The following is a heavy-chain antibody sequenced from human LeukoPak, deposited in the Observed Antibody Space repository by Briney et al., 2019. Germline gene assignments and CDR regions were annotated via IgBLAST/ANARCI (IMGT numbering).Heavy chain of an antibody. V-gene: IGHV1-2*02. Sequence: ASVKVSCKASGYTFTGYYMHWVRQAPGQGLEWMGWINPNSGGTNYAQKFQGRVTMTRDTSISTAYMEQSWLRSDDTAVYYCARAMYYYDSSGYYGEGFDYWGQGTLVTVSS. J-gene: IGHJ4*02. D-gene: IGHD3-22*01. CDR1: GYTFTGYY. CDR2: INPNSGGT. CDR3: ARAMYYYDSSGYYGEGFDY.